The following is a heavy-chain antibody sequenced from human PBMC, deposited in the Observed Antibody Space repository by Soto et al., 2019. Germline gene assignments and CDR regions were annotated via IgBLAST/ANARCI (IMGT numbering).Heavy chain of an antibody. CDR2: ISSDGSNN. Sequence: QVQLVESGGGVVQPGRSLRLSCAASGFTFSTYAMHWVRQAPGKGLEWVAVISSDGSNNYYADSVKGRFTISRDNSKNTLDRQMNSLRVEDTAVYYCARMGWAVAGSYYFDYWGQGTLVTVSS. D-gene: IGHD6-19*01. CDR3: ARMGWAVAGSYYFDY. V-gene: IGHV3-30-3*01. J-gene: IGHJ4*02. CDR1: GFTFSTYA.